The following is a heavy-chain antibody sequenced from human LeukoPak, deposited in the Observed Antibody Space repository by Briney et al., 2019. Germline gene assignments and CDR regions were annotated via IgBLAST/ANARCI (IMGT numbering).Heavy chain of an antibody. V-gene: IGHV3-23*01. Sequence: GGSLRLSCAGSGFYSNDYARYAMSWVRQAPGKGLEWVSAISGSGGSTYYVDSVKGRFTISRDNSKNTLYLQMNSLRAEDTAVYYCANGGSGYYYELDVEYFQHWGQGTLVTVSS. CDR1: GFYSNDYARYA. CDR3: ANGGSGYYYELDVEYFQH. CDR2: ISGSGGST. J-gene: IGHJ1*01. D-gene: IGHD3-22*01.